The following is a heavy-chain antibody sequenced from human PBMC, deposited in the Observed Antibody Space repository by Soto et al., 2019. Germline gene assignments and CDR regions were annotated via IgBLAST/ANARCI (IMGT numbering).Heavy chain of an antibody. Sequence: ASVKVSCKASGYTFTSYAMHWVRQAPGQRLEWMGWINAGNGNTKYSQKFQGRVTITRDTSASTAYMELSSLRSDDSAVYYCARDPIAELNWFDPWGQGTLVTVS. J-gene: IGHJ5*02. CDR2: INAGNGNT. V-gene: IGHV1-3*01. CDR3: ARDPIAELNWFDP. D-gene: IGHD6-13*01. CDR1: GYTFTSYA.